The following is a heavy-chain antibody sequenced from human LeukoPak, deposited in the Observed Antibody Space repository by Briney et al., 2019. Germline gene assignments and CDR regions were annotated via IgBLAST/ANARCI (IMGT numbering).Heavy chain of an antibody. CDR1: GFTFNYYG. CDR3: ARGLHSSSWNDAFDI. CDR2: IRYDGSNK. Sequence: GGSLRLSCAASGFTFNYYGMHWVRQAPGKGLEWVAFIRYDGSNKYYADSVKGRFTNSRDNSENTLYMQMNSLRVEDTAVYYCARGLHSSSWNDAFDIWGQGTTVTVSS. J-gene: IGHJ3*02. D-gene: IGHD6-13*01. V-gene: IGHV3-30*02.